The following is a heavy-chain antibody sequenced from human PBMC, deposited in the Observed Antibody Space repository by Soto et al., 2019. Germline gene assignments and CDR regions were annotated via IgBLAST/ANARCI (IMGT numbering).Heavy chain of an antibody. CDR3: ARHIVVVVAASNYYYYYMDV. Sequence: GESLKISCKGSGYSFTSYWIGWVRQMPGKGLEWMGIIYPGDSDTRYSPSFQGQVTISADKSISTAYLQWSSLKASDTAMYYCARHIVVVVAASNYYYYYMDVWGKGTTVTVSS. V-gene: IGHV5-51*01. D-gene: IGHD2-15*01. J-gene: IGHJ6*03. CDR2: IYPGDSDT. CDR1: GYSFTSYW.